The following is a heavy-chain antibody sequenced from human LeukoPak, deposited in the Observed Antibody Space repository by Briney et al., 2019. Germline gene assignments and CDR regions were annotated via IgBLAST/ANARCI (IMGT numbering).Heavy chain of an antibody. Sequence: GGSLRLSCAASGFTFDDYAMHWVRQAPGKGLEWVSGISWNSGSMGYADSVKGRFTISRDNAKNSLYLQMNSLRAEDTALYYCAKARYYDSSGYLDYWGQGTLVTVSS. CDR1: GFTFDDYA. V-gene: IGHV3-9*01. CDR2: ISWNSGSM. CDR3: AKARYYDSSGYLDY. J-gene: IGHJ4*02. D-gene: IGHD3-22*01.